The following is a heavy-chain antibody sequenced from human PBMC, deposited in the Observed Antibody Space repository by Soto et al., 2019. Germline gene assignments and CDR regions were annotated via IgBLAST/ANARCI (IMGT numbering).Heavy chain of an antibody. CDR2: IIPIFGTA. V-gene: IGHV1-69*06. CDR3: ARGEPVGYSSGSRNWFDP. Sequence: SVKVSCKASGGTFSSYAISWVRQAPGQGLEWMGGIIPIFGTANYAQKFQGRVTITADKSTSTAYMELSSLRSEYTAVYYCARGEPVGYSSGSRNWFDPWGQGTLVTVSS. J-gene: IGHJ5*02. CDR1: GGTFSSYA. D-gene: IGHD6-19*01.